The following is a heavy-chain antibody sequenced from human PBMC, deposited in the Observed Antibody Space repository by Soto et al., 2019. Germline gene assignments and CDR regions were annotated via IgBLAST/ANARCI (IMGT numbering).Heavy chain of an antibody. Sequence: SETLSLTCTVSGGSISSYYWSWIRQPPGKGLEWIGYIYYSGSTNYNPSLKSRVTISVDTSKNQFSLKLSSVTAADTAVYYCARGYDYIWGSYRLQFDPWGQGTQVTVSS. CDR3: ARGYDYIWGSYRLQFDP. CDR1: GGSISSYY. D-gene: IGHD3-16*02. J-gene: IGHJ5*02. V-gene: IGHV4-59*01. CDR2: IYYSGST.